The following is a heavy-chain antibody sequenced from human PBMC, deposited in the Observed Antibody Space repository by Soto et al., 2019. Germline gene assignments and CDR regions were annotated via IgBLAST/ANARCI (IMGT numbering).Heavy chain of an antibody. CDR3: ASRKYSYGAIYYYYGMDV. J-gene: IGHJ6*02. D-gene: IGHD5-18*01. CDR1: GYTFTSYD. V-gene: IGHV1-8*01. CDR2: MNPNSGNT. Sequence: ASVKVSCKAYGYTFTSYDITWVRQATGQGLEWMGWMNPNSGNTGYAQKFQGRVTMTRNTSISTAYMELSSLRSEDTAVYYCASRKYSYGAIYYYYGMDVWGQGTTVTVSS.